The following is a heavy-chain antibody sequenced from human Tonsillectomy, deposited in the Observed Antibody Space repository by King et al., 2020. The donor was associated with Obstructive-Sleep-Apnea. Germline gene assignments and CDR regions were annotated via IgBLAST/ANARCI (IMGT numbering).Heavy chain of an antibody. D-gene: IGHD4-11*01. CDR2: IWYDGSNK. CDR1: GFTFSSYG. CDR3: AKAPFYSSPSFYGMDV. Sequence: VQLVESGGGVVQPGRSLRLSCAASGFTFSSYGMHWVRQAPGKGLEWVAVIWYDGSNKYYADSVKGRFTISRDNSKNTLYLQMNSLRAEDTAVYYCAKAPFYSSPSFYGMDVWGQGTTVTVSS. V-gene: IGHV3-33*06. J-gene: IGHJ6*02.